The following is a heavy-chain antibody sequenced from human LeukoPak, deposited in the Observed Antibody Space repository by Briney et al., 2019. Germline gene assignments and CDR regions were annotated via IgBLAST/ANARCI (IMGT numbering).Heavy chain of an antibody. CDR2: INTDETIA. Sequence: GGSLRLSCAASGFAFTTYWMHWVRQAPAKGLVWVSLINTDETIANYADSVTGRFTISRDNAKNTLHLQMNSLRVEDTAVYYCARGVAGSGSYYNVGFDFWGQGALVTVSS. CDR1: GFAFTTYW. J-gene: IGHJ4*02. D-gene: IGHD3-10*01. V-gene: IGHV3-74*01. CDR3: ARGVAGSGSYYNVGFDF.